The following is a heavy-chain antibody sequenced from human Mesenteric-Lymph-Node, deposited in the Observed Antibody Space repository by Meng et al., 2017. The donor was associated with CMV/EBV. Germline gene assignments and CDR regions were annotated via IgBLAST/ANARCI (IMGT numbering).Heavy chain of an antibody. J-gene: IGHJ4*02. CDR2: INTNTGNP. V-gene: IGHV7-4-1*02. CDR3: AGTNLDYDILTGYFDY. D-gene: IGHD3-9*01. CDR1: GYTFTSYA. Sequence: SGYTFTSYAMNWVRQAPGKGLEWMGWINTNTGNPTYDQGFTGRFVFSLDTSVSTAYLQISSLKAEDTAVYYCAGTNLDYDILTGYFDYWGRGTLVTVSS.